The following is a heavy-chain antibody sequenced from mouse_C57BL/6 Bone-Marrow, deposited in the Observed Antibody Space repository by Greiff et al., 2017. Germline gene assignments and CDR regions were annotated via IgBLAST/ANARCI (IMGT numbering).Heavy chain of an antibody. CDR3: VARGFDY. V-gene: IGHV10-1*01. CDR1: GFSFNTYA. Sequence: EVKVIESGGGLVQPKGSLKLSCAASGFSFNTYAMNWVHQAPGKGLEWVARIRSKSNNYATYYADSVKDRFTISRDDSESMLYLQMNNLKTEDTARYCCVARGFDYWGQGTTLTVSS. J-gene: IGHJ2*01. CDR2: IRSKSNNYAT.